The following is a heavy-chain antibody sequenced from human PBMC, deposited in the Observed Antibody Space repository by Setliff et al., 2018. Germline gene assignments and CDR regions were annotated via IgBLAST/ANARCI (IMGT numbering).Heavy chain of an antibody. V-gene: IGHV4-30-4*08. CDR3: ARDEHYYESSAYRYHYYGMDV. Sequence: PSETLSLTCTVSGGSISSGDYYWSWIRQPPGKGLEWIGYIYSSGSTYYNPSLKSRVSISVDTSKNLFSLKLSSVTAADTALYYCARDEHYYESSAYRYHYYGMDVWGQGTTVTV. J-gene: IGHJ6*02. CDR1: GGSISSGDYY. CDR2: IYSSGST. D-gene: IGHD3-22*01.